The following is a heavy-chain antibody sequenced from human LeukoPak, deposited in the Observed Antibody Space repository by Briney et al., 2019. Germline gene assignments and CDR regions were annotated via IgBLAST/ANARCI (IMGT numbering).Heavy chain of an antibody. CDR3: ARDSAAGTNPHYYFDY. Sequence: GGSLRLSCAASGFTFSSYGMHWVRQAPGKGLEWVAVIWYDGSNKHYADSVKGRFTISRDNSKNTLYLQMNSLRAEDTAVYYCARDSAAGTNPHYYFDYWGQGTLVTVSS. CDR2: IWYDGSNK. D-gene: IGHD6-13*01. V-gene: IGHV3-33*01. CDR1: GFTFSSYG. J-gene: IGHJ4*02.